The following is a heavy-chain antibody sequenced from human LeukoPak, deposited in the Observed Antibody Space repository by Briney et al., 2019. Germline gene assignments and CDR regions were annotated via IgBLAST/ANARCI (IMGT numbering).Heavy chain of an antibody. CDR1: GGTFSSYA. D-gene: IGHD2-2*01. CDR3: ARNPNMDVVVPAASLRGDYYYYYMDV. V-gene: IGHV1-69*05. Sequence: EASVKVSCKASGGTFSSYAISWVRQAPGQGLEWMGGIIPIFGTANYAQKFQGRVTITTDESTSTAYMELSSLRSEDTAVYYCARNPNMDVVVPAASLRGDYYYYYMDVWGKGTTVTVSS. CDR2: IIPIFGTA. J-gene: IGHJ6*03.